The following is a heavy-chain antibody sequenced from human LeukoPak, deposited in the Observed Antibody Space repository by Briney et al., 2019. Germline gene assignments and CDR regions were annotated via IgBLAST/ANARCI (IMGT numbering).Heavy chain of an antibody. CDR1: GFSFSSHW. J-gene: IGHJ4*02. Sequence: GGSLGLSCAASGFSFSSHWMSWVRQAPGKGLEWVANINQDGREKQYVDSVKGRFTISRDNAKNSLYLQMNSLRAEDTAVYYCARDGVRDGLYFDYWGQGTLVTVSS. CDR3: ARDGVRDGLYFDY. CDR2: INQDGREK. D-gene: IGHD5-24*01. V-gene: IGHV3-7*01.